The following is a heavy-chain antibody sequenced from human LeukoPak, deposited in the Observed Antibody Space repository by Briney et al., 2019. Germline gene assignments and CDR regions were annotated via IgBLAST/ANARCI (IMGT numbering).Heavy chain of an antibody. J-gene: IGHJ6*03. V-gene: IGHV1-46*01. CDR2: INPSGGST. CDR3: ARADYYYYYMDV. Sequence: ASVTVSCKASGYTFTSYYMHWVRQAPGQGLEWMGIINPSGGSTSYAQKFQGRVTMTRDMSTSTVYMELSSLRSEDTAVYYCARADYYYYYMDVWGKGTTVTVSS. CDR1: GYTFTSYY.